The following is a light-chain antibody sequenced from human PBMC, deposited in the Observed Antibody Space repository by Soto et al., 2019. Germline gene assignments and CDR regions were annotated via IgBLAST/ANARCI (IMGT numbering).Light chain of an antibody. Sequence: QSALTQPASVSGSPGQSITISCTGTSSDVGFSNYVSWYQQHPGKAPKLIIYEVSYRPSGVPDRFSGSKSGNTASLTVSGLQAEDEADYYCNSYGGRNNYVFGTGTKVTVL. CDR2: EVS. CDR1: SSDVGFSNY. CDR3: NSYGGRNNYV. J-gene: IGLJ1*01. V-gene: IGLV2-8*01.